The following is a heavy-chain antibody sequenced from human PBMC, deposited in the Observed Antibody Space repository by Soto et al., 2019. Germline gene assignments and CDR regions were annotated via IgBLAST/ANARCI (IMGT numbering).Heavy chain of an antibody. Sequence: GGSLRLSCAASGFTFSSYGMHWVRQAPGKGLEWVAVISYDGSNKYYADSVKGRFTISRDNSKNTLYLQMNSLRAEDTAVYYCAKAHEIELELHYWGQGTLVTVSS. CDR1: GFTFSSYG. J-gene: IGHJ4*02. V-gene: IGHV3-30*18. CDR3: AKAHEIELELHY. CDR2: ISYDGSNK. D-gene: IGHD1-7*01.